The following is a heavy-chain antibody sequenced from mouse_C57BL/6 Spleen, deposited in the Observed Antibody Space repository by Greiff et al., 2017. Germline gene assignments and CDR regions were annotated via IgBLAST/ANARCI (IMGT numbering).Heavy chain of an antibody. CDR2: LDTNRGGT. CDR1: GYTFTSYW. Sequence: QVQLQQPGAELVKPGASVKLSCKASGYTFTSYWMHWVKQRPGRGLEWIGRLDTNRGGTKYNEKFKSKATLTVDKPSSTAYMQLSSLTSEDSAVYYGATNWEGGFAYWGQGTLVTVSA. CDR3: ATNWEGGFAY. J-gene: IGHJ3*01. V-gene: IGHV1-72*01. D-gene: IGHD4-1*01.